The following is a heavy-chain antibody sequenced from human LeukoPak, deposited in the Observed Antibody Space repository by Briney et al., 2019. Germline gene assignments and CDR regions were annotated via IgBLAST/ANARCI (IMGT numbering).Heavy chain of an antibody. D-gene: IGHD7-27*01. V-gene: IGHV3-53*01. CDR2: IYSGAGT. J-gene: IGHJ2*01. Sequence: GGSLRLSCAASGFTVSSNYMNWVRQAPGKGLEWVSVIYSGAGTYYADSVKGRFTISRDNSKNTLYLQMNSLRAEDTAVYYCARGGDWGAGEKDWYFDLWGRGTLVTVSS. CDR3: ARGGDWGAGEKDWYFDL. CDR1: GFTVSSNY.